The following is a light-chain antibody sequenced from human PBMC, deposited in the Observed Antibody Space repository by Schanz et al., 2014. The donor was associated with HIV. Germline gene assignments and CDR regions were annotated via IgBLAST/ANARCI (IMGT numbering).Light chain of an antibody. J-gene: IGKJ3*01. CDR1: QSVLYSSNNKNY. CDR2: WAS. Sequence: DIVMTQSPDSLAVSLGERATFNCKSNQSVLYSSNNKNYLAWYQQKPRQPPKLLIYWASSRESGVPDRFSGGGSGTDFTLTISSLQAEDFAFYYCQQYNEWPPRGTFGPGTKVDIK. CDR3: QQYNEWPPRGT. V-gene: IGKV4-1*01.